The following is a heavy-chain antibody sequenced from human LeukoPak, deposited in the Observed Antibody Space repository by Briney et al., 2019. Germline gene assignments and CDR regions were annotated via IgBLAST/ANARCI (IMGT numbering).Heavy chain of an antibody. CDR2: ISYDGSNK. D-gene: IGHD2-2*01. V-gene: IGHV3-30*18. Sequence: PGGSLRLSCAASGFTFRSYGIHWVRQAPGKGLEWVAVISYDGSNKYYGDSVKGRFTISRDNSKNTLYLQMNRLRAEDTAVYYCAKDYLPDIVVVPAAPDVWGQGTTVTVSS. CDR3: AKDYLPDIVVVPAAPDV. CDR1: GFTFRSYG. J-gene: IGHJ6*02.